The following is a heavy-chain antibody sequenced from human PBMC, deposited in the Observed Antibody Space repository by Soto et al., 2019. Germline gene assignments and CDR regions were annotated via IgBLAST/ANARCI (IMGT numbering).Heavy chain of an antibody. CDR2: IIPIFGTA. D-gene: IGHD5-12*01. J-gene: IGHJ3*02. Sequence: ASGKVCCKASAGTFSSYAINWVRQAPGQGLEWMGGIIPIFGTANYAQKFQGRVTITADKSTSTAYMELSSLRSEDTAVYYCACTGEMATIQNAFDIWGQGTMVTVSS. CDR3: ACTGEMATIQNAFDI. V-gene: IGHV1-69*06. CDR1: AGTFSSYA.